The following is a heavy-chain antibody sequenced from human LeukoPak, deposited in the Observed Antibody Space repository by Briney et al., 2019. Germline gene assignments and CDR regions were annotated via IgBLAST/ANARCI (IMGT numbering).Heavy chain of an antibody. CDR1: GFTFTSYA. Sequence: GGSLRLSCAASGFTFTSYAMSWVRQAPGKGLEWVSAISGSGTNSYYADSVKGRFTISRDNSKNTLFLQMNSLRAEDTAVYYCARSSYSSSSSVWGQGTMVTVSS. J-gene: IGHJ3*01. CDR2: ISGSGTNS. V-gene: IGHV3-23*01. D-gene: IGHD6-6*01. CDR3: ARSSYSSSSSV.